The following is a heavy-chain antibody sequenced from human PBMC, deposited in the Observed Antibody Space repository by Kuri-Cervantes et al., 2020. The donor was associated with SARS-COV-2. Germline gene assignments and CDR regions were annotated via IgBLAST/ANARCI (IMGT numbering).Heavy chain of an antibody. D-gene: IGHD3-10*01. CDR2: IYYSGST. CDR1: GGSISSGDYY. Sequence: SETLSLTCTVFGGSISSGDYYWSWIRQPPGKGLEWIGYIYYSGSTYYNPSLKSRVTISVDTSKNQFSLKLSSVTAADTAVYCCARQVLLWFGELNYMDVWGKGTTVTVSS. J-gene: IGHJ6*03. V-gene: IGHV4-30-4*08. CDR3: ARQVLLWFGELNYMDV.